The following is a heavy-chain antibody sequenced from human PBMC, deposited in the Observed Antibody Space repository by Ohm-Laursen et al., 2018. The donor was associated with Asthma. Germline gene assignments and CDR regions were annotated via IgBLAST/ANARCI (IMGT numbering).Heavy chain of an antibody. Sequence: PTQTLILTRTFSGFSLRTKDVAVGWIRQPPGKALEWLGHIFSNEDKSYSTPLKSRLTISKDTSKSQVVLTMTNMDPVDTATYYCARTNRQYCSGGSCYPMDVWGQGTTVTVSS. CDR3: ARTNRQYCSGGSCYPMDV. CDR2: IFSNEDK. V-gene: IGHV2-26*01. CDR1: GFSLRTKDVA. J-gene: IGHJ6*02. D-gene: IGHD2-15*01.